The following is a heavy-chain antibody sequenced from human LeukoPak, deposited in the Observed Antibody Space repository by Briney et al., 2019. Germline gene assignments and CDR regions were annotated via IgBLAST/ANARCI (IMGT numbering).Heavy chain of an antibody. V-gene: IGHV1-69*13. CDR2: ITPIFGTA. Sequence: SVKVSCKASGGTFSSYAISWVRQAPGQGLEWMGGITPIFGTANYAQKFQGRVTITADESTSTAYMELSSLRSEDTAVYYCARGRYDVEYYYYYYGMDVWGQGTTVTVSS. CDR3: ARGRYDVEYYYYYYGMDV. D-gene: IGHD3-16*01. J-gene: IGHJ6*02. CDR1: GGTFSSYA.